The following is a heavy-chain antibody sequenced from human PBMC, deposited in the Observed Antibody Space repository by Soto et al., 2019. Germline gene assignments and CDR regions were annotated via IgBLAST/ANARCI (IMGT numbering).Heavy chain of an antibody. V-gene: IGHV1-3*04. Sequence: ASVKVSFKASGYTFKSYQVYWVRQAPGQRLECMGWINISNGNTEYSQNFQGRVTMTRDTSASTAYMELSSLRSEDTAVYYCARATDLTLVTTLDYWGQGPPVTVSS. CDR1: GYTFKSYQ. CDR2: INISNGNT. CDR3: ARATDLTLVTTLDY. J-gene: IGHJ4*02. D-gene: IGHD4-17*01.